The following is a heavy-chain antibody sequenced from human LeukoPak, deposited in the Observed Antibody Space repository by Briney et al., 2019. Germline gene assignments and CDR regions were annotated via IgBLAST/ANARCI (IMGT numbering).Heavy chain of an antibody. D-gene: IGHD6-19*01. CDR1: GGTFSSYA. J-gene: IGHJ5*02. V-gene: IGHV1-69*05. CDR2: IIPIFGTA. Sequence: SVKVSCKASGGTFSSYAISWVRQAPGQGLEWMGGIIPIFGTANYAQKFQGRVTITTDESTSTAYMELSSLRSEDTAVYYCARGGSSGSPWFDPWGQGTLVTVSS. CDR3: ARGGSSGSPWFDP.